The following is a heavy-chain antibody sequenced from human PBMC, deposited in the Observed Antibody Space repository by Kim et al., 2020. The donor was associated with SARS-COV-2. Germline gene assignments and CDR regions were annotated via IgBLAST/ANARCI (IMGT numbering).Heavy chain of an antibody. J-gene: IGHJ4*02. Sequence: ASVKVSCKVSGYTLTELSMHWVRQAPGKGLEWMGGFDPEDGETIYAQKFQGRVTMTEDTSTDTAYMELSSLRSEDTAVYYCATGYYGGYYFDYWGQGTLVTVSS. CDR3: ATGYYGGYYFDY. CDR2: FDPEDGET. CDR1: GYTLTELS. V-gene: IGHV1-24*01. D-gene: IGHD3-22*01.